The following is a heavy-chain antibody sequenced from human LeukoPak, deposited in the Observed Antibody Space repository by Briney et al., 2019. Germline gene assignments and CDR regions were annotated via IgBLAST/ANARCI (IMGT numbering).Heavy chain of an antibody. CDR3: ATLWGSYTS. Sequence: PSETLSLTCTVSGGSISSYYWSWIRQPPGKGLEWIGYIYYSGGTNYNPSLKSRVTISVDTSKNQFSLKLSSVTAADTAVYYCATLWGSYTSWGQGTLVTVSS. CDR1: GGSISSYY. D-gene: IGHD3-16*01. J-gene: IGHJ4*02. V-gene: IGHV4-59*01. CDR2: IYYSGGT.